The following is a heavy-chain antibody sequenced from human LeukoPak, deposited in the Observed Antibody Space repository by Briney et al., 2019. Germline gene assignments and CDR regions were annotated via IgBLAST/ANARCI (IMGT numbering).Heavy chain of an antibody. CDR3: ARHGGSYGAFYI. Sequence: PSETLSLTCSGSGGSISSYYWSWIRQPPGKGVEWIGYIYYSGSTNYNPSLKGRVTISVDTSKNQFSLRLGSVTAADTAVYYCARHGGSYGAFYIWGQRTMVTVSS. V-gene: IGHV4-59*08. CDR1: GGSISSYY. D-gene: IGHD1-26*01. J-gene: IGHJ3*02. CDR2: IYYSGST.